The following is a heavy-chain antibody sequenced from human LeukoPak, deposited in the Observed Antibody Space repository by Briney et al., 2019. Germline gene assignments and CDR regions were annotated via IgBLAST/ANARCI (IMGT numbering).Heavy chain of an antibody. D-gene: IGHD2-2*01. CDR1: GFTFSDYY. CDR3: ARAARGVVPAAKGTIYYFDY. V-gene: IGHV3-66*02. J-gene: IGHJ4*02. Sequence: GSLRLSCAASGFTFSDYYMSWIRQAPGKGLEWVSVIYSGGSTYYADSVKGRFTISRDNSKNTLYLQMNSLRAEDTAVYYCARAARGVVPAAKGTIYYFDYWGQGTLVTVSS. CDR2: IYSGGST.